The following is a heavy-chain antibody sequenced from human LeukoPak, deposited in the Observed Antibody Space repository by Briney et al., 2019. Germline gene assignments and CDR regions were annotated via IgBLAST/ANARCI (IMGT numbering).Heavy chain of an antibody. J-gene: IGHJ5*02. CDR2: MNPNSANT. V-gene: IGHV1-8*01. D-gene: IGHD2/OR15-2a*01. Sequence: GGSVKVSCKASGYTFTNYDINWVRQATGQGLEWMGWMNPNSANTGYAQKFQGRVTMTRNTSISTAYMELSSLRSEDTAVYYCARGRSYWNDWFDPWGQGTLVTVSS. CDR1: GYTFTNYD. CDR3: ARGRSYWNDWFDP.